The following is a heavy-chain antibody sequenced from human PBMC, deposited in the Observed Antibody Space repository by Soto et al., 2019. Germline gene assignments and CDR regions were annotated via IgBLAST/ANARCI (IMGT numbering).Heavy chain of an antibody. J-gene: IGHJ4*02. CDR2: IDGSGRNT. V-gene: IGHV3-23*01. CDR1: GFTFSSYA. CDR3: AKDGGSVCSGGTCYFQAPDY. D-gene: IGHD2-15*01. Sequence: XGSLRLSCAAAGFTFSSYAMSWVRQAPGRGLEWVSGIDGSGRNTYYADSVKGRFTISRDNSKNTLSVQMNGLRVEDTALYYCAKDGGSVCSGGTCYFQAPDYWGQGSVVTVSS.